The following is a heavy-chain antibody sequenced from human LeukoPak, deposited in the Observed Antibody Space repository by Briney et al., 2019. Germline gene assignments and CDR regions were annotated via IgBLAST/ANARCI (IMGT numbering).Heavy chain of an antibody. J-gene: IGHJ4*02. CDR2: ISSSGSTI. Sequence: GGSLRLSCAASGLTFSDYYMSWIRQAPGKGLEWVSYISSSGSTIYYADSVKGRFTISRDNAKNSLYLQMNSLRAEDTAVYYCARSGRYYYDSSGYQYWGQGTLVTVSS. CDR1: GLTFSDYY. D-gene: IGHD3-22*01. V-gene: IGHV3-11*01. CDR3: ARSGRYYYDSSGYQY.